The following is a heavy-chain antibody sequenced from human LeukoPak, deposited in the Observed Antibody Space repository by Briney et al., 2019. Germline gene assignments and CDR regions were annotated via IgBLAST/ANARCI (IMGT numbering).Heavy chain of an antibody. Sequence: PSETLSLTCAVSGGSISSSNWWSWVRQPPGKGLEWIGEIYHSGSTNYNPSLKSRVTISVDTSKNQFSLKLSSVTAADTAVYYCARVGGFDSSGYYLLNWFDPWGQGTLVTVSS. D-gene: IGHD3-22*01. CDR1: GGSISSSNW. V-gene: IGHV4-4*02. J-gene: IGHJ5*02. CDR3: ARVGGFDSSGYYLLNWFDP. CDR2: IYHSGST.